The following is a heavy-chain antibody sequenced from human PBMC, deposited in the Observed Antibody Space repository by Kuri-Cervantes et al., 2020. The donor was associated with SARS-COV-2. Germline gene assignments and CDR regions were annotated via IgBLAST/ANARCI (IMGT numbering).Heavy chain of an antibody. CDR3: ARDGIAVAAAGYYYGMDV. CDR2: INPNSGGT. V-gene: IGHV1-2*02. D-gene: IGHD6-19*01. Sequence: ASVKVSCKVSGYTLTELSMHWVRQAPGQGLEWMGWINPNSGGTNYAQKFQGRVTMTRDTSTSTVYMELSSLRSEDTAVYYCARDGIAVAAAGYYYGMDVWGQGTTVTVSS. CDR1: GYTLTELS. J-gene: IGHJ6*02.